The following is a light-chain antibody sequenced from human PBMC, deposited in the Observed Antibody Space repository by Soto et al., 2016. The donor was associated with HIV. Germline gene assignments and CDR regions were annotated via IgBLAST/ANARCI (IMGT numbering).Light chain of an antibody. CDR3: QQFNNYPSLS. J-gene: IGKJ4*01. CDR2: DAS. CDR1: RDIGSA. Sequence: AIQLTQSPSSLSASVGDRVTITCRASRDIGSALAWYQQKPGKGPRLLIYDASSLESGVPSRFRGGGSGKDFSLTISSLQPEDFATYHCQQFNNYPSLSFGGGTKVELK. V-gene: IGKV1D-13*01.